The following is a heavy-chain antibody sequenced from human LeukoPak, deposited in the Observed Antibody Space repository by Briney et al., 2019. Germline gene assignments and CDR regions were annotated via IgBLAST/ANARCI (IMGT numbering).Heavy chain of an antibody. J-gene: IGHJ4*02. CDR1: GFTFSSYA. D-gene: IGHD4-17*01. V-gene: IGHV3-30-3*01. CDR3: ARDRYGDYGDFDY. CDR2: ISYDGSNK. Sequence: PGGSLRLSCAASGFTFSSYAMHWVRQAPGKGLEWVAVISYDGSNKYYADSVKGRFTISRDNSKNTLYLQMNSLRAEDTAVYCCARDRYGDYGDFDYWGQGTLVTVSS.